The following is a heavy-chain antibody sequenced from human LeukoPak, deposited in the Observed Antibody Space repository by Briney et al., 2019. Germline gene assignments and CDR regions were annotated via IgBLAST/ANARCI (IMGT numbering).Heavy chain of an antibody. Sequence: GGSLRLSCAASGFTFSGYSMNWVRQAPGKWLEWVSYISSSSSTIYYADSVKGRFTISRDDAKNSLYLQMNSLRAEDTAVYYCAAVAGKGGARSWGQRTLVTVSS. CDR1: GFTFSGYS. V-gene: IGHV3-48*01. J-gene: IGHJ4*02. D-gene: IGHD6-19*01. CDR3: AAVAGKGGARS. CDR2: ISSSSSTI.